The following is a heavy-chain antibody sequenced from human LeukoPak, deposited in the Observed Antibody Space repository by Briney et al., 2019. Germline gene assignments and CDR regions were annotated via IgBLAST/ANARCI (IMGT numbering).Heavy chain of an antibody. CDR2: ISGSGGST. CDR1: GFTFSSYA. V-gene: IGHV3-23*01. D-gene: IGHD5-18*01. Sequence: PGGSLRLSCEASGFTFSSYAMSWVRQAPGKWLEWVSAISGSGGSTYYADSVKGRFTISRDNSKNTLYLQMNSLRAEDTAVYYCAKYGYSYGGNYYGLDVWGQGTTVTVSS. J-gene: IGHJ6*02. CDR3: AKYGYSYGGNYYGLDV.